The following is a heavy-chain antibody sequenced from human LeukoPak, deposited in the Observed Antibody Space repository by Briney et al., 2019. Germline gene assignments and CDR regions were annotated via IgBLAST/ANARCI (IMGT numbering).Heavy chain of an antibody. CDR1: GYTCTDYY. J-gene: IGHJ4*02. V-gene: IGHV1-2*02. CDR2: INPNSGDT. D-gene: IGHD2-2*01. CDR3: ARANFLYCSSTTCLFDY. Sequence: ASVKVSCKASGYTCTDYYLHWVRQAPGQGFEWMGWINPNSGDTNYAQKFQGRVTMTRDTSISTAHMEMSRLRSDDTAVYYCARANFLYCSSTTCLFDYWGQGTLVTVSS.